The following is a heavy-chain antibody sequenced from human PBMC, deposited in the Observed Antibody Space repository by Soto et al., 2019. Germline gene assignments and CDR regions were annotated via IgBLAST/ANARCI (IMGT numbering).Heavy chain of an antibody. Sequence: QVQLVQSGAEVKKPGASVKVSCKASGYKFINHYIHWVRQAPGVGLEWMGIINPNGGGTDYAQKFQDRVTMTTDTYMNTVRMDLNSLTSEDTAVYFCARDSSASATSYSFDNWGQGTLVSVSS. V-gene: IGHV1-46*01. J-gene: IGHJ4*02. CDR2: INPNGGGT. D-gene: IGHD3-10*01. CDR1: GYKFINHY. CDR3: ARDSSASATSYSFDN.